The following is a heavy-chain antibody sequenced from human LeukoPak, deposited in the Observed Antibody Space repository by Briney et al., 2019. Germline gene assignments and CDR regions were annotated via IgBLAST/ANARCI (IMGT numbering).Heavy chain of an antibody. D-gene: IGHD6-19*01. V-gene: IGHV3-30-3*02. Sequence: SGGSLRLSCAASGFTFSGYPIHWVRQAPGKGLEWVAVISYDGSNKYYADSVKGRSTISRDNSKNTLYLQMNSLRAEDTAIYYCAKGSAVADIYFDYWGQGTLVTVSS. CDR1: GFTFSGYP. CDR3: AKGSAVADIYFDY. CDR2: ISYDGSNK. J-gene: IGHJ4*02.